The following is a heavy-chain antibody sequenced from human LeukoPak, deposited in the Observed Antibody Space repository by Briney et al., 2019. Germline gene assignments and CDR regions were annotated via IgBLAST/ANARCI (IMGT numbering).Heavy chain of an antibody. CDR3: ARDPPYYYGSGSSLDNWFDP. Sequence: SVKVSCKASGGTFSSYAISWVRQAPGQGLEWMGRIIPILGIANYAQKFQGRVTITADKSTSTAYMELSSLRSEDTAVYYCARDPPYYYGSGSSLDNWFDPWGQGTLVTVSS. V-gene: IGHV1-69*04. J-gene: IGHJ5*02. D-gene: IGHD3-10*01. CDR2: IIPILGIA. CDR1: GGTFSSYA.